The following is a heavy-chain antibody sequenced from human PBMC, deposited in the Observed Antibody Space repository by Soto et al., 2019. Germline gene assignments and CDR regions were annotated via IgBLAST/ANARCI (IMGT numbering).Heavy chain of an antibody. V-gene: IGHV2-5*02. CDR1: GFSLSTSGVG. CDR3: AHKGGRGAAMDV. Sequence: KESGPTLVKPTQTLTLTCTFSGFSLSTSGVGVGWIRQPPGKALEWLALIYWDNDERYSPSLKSRVTITKDTSKNEVVLTMTNMDPVDTGTYYCAHKGGRGAAMDVWGQGAAITVSS. CDR2: IYWDNDE. D-gene: IGHD2-15*01. J-gene: IGHJ6*02.